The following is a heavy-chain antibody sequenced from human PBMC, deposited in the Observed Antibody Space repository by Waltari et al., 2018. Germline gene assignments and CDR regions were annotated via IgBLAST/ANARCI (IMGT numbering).Heavy chain of an antibody. D-gene: IGHD3-10*02. V-gene: IGHV3-23*01. Sequence: EVQLLDSGGGLVQPGGSLRLSCVASGFTFSPYARSWVRQAPGKGLECVSAISGNAGTTYYTDSVKGRFTISRDNSKNTLYLQMNSLRAEDTAVYYCTRALFGGSTDWGQGTLVTVSS. CDR2: ISGNAGTT. CDR1: GFTFSPYA. CDR3: TRALFGGSTD. J-gene: IGHJ4*02.